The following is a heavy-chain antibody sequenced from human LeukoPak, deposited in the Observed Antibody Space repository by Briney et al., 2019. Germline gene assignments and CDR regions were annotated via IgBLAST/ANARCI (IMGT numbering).Heavy chain of an antibody. CDR1: GYTFTSYD. Sequence: ASVKVSCKASGYTFTSYDINWVRQATGQGLEWMGWMNPNSGNTGYAQKFQGRVTMTRNTSISTAYMELSSLRSDDTAVYYCARVPDFGVVIMGHYYYYMDVWGKGTTVTVSS. J-gene: IGHJ6*03. D-gene: IGHD3-3*01. CDR2: MNPNSGNT. CDR3: ARVPDFGVVIMGHYYYYMDV. V-gene: IGHV1-8*01.